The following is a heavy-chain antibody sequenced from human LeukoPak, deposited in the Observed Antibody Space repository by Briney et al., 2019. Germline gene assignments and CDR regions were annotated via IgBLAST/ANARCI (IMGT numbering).Heavy chain of an antibody. V-gene: IGHV4-34*01. CDR1: GGSFSGYY. Sequence: PSETLSLTCAVYGGSFSGYYWSWIRQPPGKGLEWIGEINHSGATYYNPSLKSRVTISVDTSKNQFSLKLSSVTAADTAVYYCARVGGYNRMGYYYYMDVWGKGTTVTVSS. J-gene: IGHJ6*03. CDR2: INHSGAT. CDR3: ARVGGYNRMGYYYYMDV. D-gene: IGHD5-24*01.